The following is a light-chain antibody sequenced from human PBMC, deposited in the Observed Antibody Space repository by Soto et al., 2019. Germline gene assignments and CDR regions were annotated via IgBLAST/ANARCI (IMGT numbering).Light chain of an antibody. CDR1: SSDVGGYNY. V-gene: IGLV2-14*01. CDR2: EVN. Sequence: QSALTQPASVSGSPGQSITISCIGTSSDVGGYNYVSWYQQHPGKAPKLMIYEVNNRPSGVSDRFSGSKSGNTASLTISGLQAEDEADYYCGSDTSSNTLVFGGGTKVTVL. CDR3: GSDTSSNTLV. J-gene: IGLJ2*01.